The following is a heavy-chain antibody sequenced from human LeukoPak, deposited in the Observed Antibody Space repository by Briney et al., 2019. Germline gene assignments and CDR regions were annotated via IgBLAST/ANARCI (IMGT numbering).Heavy chain of an antibody. Sequence: MPSETLSLTCTVSGVSIRSSYYYWGWIRQPPGKGLEWIGSIYDSGSTYYNPSLKSRVTISVDTSKNQFSLKLSSVTAADTAVYYCARETGPLAAAGTRIDYWGQGTLVTVSS. CDR1: GVSIRSSYYY. CDR2: IYDSGST. CDR3: ARETGPLAAAGTRIDY. V-gene: IGHV4-39*07. D-gene: IGHD6-13*01. J-gene: IGHJ4*02.